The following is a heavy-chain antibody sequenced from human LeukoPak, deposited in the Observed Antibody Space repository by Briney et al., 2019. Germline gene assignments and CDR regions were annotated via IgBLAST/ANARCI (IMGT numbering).Heavy chain of an antibody. V-gene: IGHV3-53*01. D-gene: IGHD4-17*01. CDR2: IYSGGST. J-gene: IGHJ3*02. CDR1: GFTFSSNY. Sequence: PGASLRLSCAASGFTFSSNYMSWVRQAPGKGLEWVSVIYSGGSTYYADSVKGRFTISRDNSKNTLYLQMNSLRAEDTAVYYCARDWDYCDWLGAFDIWGQGTMVTVSS. CDR3: ARDWDYCDWLGAFDI.